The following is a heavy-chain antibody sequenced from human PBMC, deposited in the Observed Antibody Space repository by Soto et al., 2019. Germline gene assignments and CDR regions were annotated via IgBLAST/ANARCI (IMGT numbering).Heavy chain of an antibody. CDR2: IYYSGST. V-gene: IGHV4-31*02. Sequence: QHPGKGLEWIGYIYYSGSTYYNPSLKSRVTISVDTSKNQFSLKLSSVTAADTAVYYCARQPSDFWSGYPDYWGQGTLVTVSS. J-gene: IGHJ4*02. CDR3: ARQPSDFWSGYPDY. D-gene: IGHD3-3*01.